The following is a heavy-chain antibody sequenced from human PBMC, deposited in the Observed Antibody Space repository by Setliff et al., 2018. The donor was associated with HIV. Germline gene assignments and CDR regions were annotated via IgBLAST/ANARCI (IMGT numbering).Heavy chain of an antibody. CDR2: ISGYNGNT. V-gene: IGHV1-18*01. CDR1: GYTFSSYG. CDR3: TKDGLAAGARAFDI. D-gene: IGHD6-13*01. Sequence: ASVKVSCKASGYTFSSYGISWVRQAPGQGLQWVGWISGYNGNTHYAQNVQGRVTMTTDTSTNTAYMDLRRLRSDDTAVYYCTKDGLAAGARAFDIWGQGTMVTVSS. J-gene: IGHJ3*02.